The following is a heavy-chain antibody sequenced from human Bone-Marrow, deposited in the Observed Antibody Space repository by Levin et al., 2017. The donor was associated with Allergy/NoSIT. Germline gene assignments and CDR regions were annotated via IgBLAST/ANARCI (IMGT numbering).Heavy chain of an antibody. CDR1: GGTFSSYA. V-gene: IGHV1-69*13. CDR2: IIPIFGTA. D-gene: IGHD3-22*01. J-gene: IGHJ4*02. CDR3: ARSYDSSGYYPDPFDY. Sequence: SVKVSCKASGGTFSSYAISWVRQAPGQGLEWMGGIIPIFGTANYAQKFQGRVTITADESTSTAYMELSSLRSEDTAVYYCARSYDSSGYYPDPFDYWGQGTLVTVSS.